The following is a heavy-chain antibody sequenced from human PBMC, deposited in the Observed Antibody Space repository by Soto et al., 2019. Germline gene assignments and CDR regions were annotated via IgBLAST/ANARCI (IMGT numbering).Heavy chain of an antibody. CDR1: GYTFTSYA. D-gene: IGHD3-9*01. J-gene: IGHJ4*02. CDR2: INAGNGNT. V-gene: IGHV1-3*01. CDR3: ARDHDILTGYYGFSVY. Sequence: ASVKVSCKASGYTFTSYAMHWVRQAPGQRLEWMGWINAGNGNTKYSQKFQGRVTITRDTSTSTAYMELRSLRSDDTAVYYCARDHDILTGYYGFSVYWGQGTLVTVSS.